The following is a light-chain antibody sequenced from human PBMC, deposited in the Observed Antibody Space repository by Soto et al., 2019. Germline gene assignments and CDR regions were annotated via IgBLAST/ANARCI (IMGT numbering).Light chain of an antibody. V-gene: IGLV2-8*01. Sequence: QSVLTQPPSASGSPGQSVTISCTGTSSDVGGYNFVSWYQQHPGKAPKLMIHDVSKRPSGVPDRFFGSKSGNTASLTVSGLQAEDEAYYYCSSYAASNTLVFGGGTKLTVL. CDR1: SSDVGGYNF. CDR2: DVS. J-gene: IGLJ3*02. CDR3: SSYAASNTLV.